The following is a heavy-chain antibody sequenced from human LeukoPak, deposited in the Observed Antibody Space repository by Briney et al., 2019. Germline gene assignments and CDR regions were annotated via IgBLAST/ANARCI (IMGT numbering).Heavy chain of an antibody. CDR3: ARAFIAAAGSFDY. J-gene: IGHJ4*02. D-gene: IGHD6-13*01. V-gene: IGHV4-61*02. CDR1: GGSISSGSYY. Sequence: SETLSLTCTVSGGSISSGSYYWSWIRQPAGKGLEWIGRIYTSWSTNYNPSLKRRVTISVDTSKNQSSLKLSSVTAADTAVYYCARAFIAAAGSFDYWGQGTPVTVSS. CDR2: IYTSWST.